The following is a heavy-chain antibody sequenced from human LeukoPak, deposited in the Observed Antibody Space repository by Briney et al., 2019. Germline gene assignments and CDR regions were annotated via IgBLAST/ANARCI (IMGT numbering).Heavy chain of an antibody. J-gene: IGHJ4*02. D-gene: IGHD2-2*01. CDR1: GGSISSYY. Sequence: TSETLSLTCTVSGGSISSYYWSWIRQPPGKGLEWIGYIYYSGSTSYNPSLKSRVTISVDTSKNQFSLKLSSVTAADTAVYYCARVNGLYYFDYWGQGTLVTVSS. V-gene: IGHV4-59*01. CDR3: ARVNGLYYFDY. CDR2: IYYSGST.